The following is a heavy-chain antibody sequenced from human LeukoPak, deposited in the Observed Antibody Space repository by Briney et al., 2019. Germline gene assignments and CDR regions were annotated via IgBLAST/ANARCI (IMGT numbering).Heavy chain of an antibody. CDR2: IYHSGST. CDR3: ARNRSVTATPGFDH. D-gene: IGHD2-21*02. Sequence: PSETLSLTCAVSGYSIRSGDYWGWIRQSPGKGLEWIGSIYHSGSTHYNPSLKSRVTISVDTSKGQFSLMLSSVTAADTAVYYCARNRSVTATPGFDHWGQGTLVTVSS. CDR1: GYSIRSGDY. V-gene: IGHV4-38-2*01. J-gene: IGHJ4*02.